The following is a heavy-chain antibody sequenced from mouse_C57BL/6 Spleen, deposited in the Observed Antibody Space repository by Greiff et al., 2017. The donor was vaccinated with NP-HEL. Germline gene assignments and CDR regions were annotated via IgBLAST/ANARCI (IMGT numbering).Heavy chain of an antibody. CDR1: GYTFTSYW. V-gene: IGHV1-52*01. J-gene: IGHJ2*01. CDR2: IDPSDSET. Sequence: VKLQQPGAELVRPGSSVKLSCKASGYTFTSYWMHWVKQRPIQGLEWIGNIDPSDSETHYNRKFKDKATLTVDKSSSTAYMQLSSLTSEDSAVYYCALITTVVARYFDYWGQGTTLTVSS. CDR3: ALITTVVARYFDY. D-gene: IGHD1-1*01.